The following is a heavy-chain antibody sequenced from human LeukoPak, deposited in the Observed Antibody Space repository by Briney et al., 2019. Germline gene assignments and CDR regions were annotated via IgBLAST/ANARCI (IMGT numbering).Heavy chain of an antibody. D-gene: IGHD2-2*01. CDR2: IKQDGSEK. J-gene: IGHJ6*03. CDR3: ARDKKYHPHLHRYYYYYMDV. Sequence: PGGSLRLSCAASGVTVSSDYMSWVRQAPGKGLEWVANIKQDGSEKYYVDSVKGRFTISRDNAKNSLYLQMNSLRAEDTAVYYCARDKKYHPHLHRYYYYYMDVWGKGTTVTVSS. V-gene: IGHV3-7*01. CDR1: GVTVSSDY.